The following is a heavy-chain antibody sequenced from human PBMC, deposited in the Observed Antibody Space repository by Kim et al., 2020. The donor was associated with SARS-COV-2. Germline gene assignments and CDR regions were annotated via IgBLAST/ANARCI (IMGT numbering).Heavy chain of an antibody. Sequence: SVKVSCKASGFTFTSSAVQWVRQARGQRLEWIGWIVVGSGNTNYAQKFQERVTITRDMSTSTAYMELSSLRSEDTAVYYCAAGLFGWGYGDYAFDYWGQGTLVTVSS. J-gene: IGHJ4*02. CDR2: IVVGSGNT. V-gene: IGHV1-58*01. CDR3: AAGLFGWGYGDYAFDY. CDR1: GFTFTSSA. D-gene: IGHD4-17*01.